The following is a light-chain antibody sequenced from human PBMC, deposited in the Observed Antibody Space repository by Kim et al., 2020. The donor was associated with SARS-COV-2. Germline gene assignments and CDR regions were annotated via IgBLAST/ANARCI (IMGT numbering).Light chain of an antibody. CDR1: HDVSTW. CDR2: AAS. J-gene: IGKJ4*01. CDR3: LQTNSFPPT. Sequence: DIQMTQSPSSASASVGDRVTITCRASHDVSTWLAWYQHKPGKAPKLLIYAASSLQSGAPQKFSGSGSGTDFTLTISSLLPEDFATYYCLQTNSFPPTFGGGTKLEI. V-gene: IGKV1-12*01.